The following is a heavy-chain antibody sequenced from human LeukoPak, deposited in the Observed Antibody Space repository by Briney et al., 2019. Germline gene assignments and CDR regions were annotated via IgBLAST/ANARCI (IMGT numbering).Heavy chain of an antibody. CDR2: FVPEDDET. D-gene: IGHD3-10*01. CDR1: GDTLTELS. J-gene: IGHJ4*02. Sequence: ASVKVSCKLSGDTLTELSMHWVRQSPGKGLEWMGGFVPEDDETIYAQKFQGRVTMTEDTSTDTAYMELSSLRSGDTAVYFCATLPRGHLFDSWGQGTLVTVSS. V-gene: IGHV1-24*01. CDR3: ATLPRGHLFDS.